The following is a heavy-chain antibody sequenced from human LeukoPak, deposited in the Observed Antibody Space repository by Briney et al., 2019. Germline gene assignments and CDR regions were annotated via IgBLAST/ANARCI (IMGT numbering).Heavy chain of an antibody. J-gene: IGHJ5*02. V-gene: IGHV4-39*01. D-gene: IGHD6-13*01. CDR3: ARRPIAAGNNWFDP. Sequence: SETLSLTCTVSGGSISSAAYYWGWVRQPPAKGLDWIGSIYYTGTTYYSPSLQTRATLSFDTSKNQFSLKLTSVTATDTAVYFCARRPIAAGNNWFDPWGQGTLVTVSS. CDR2: IYYTGTT. CDR1: GGSISSAAYY.